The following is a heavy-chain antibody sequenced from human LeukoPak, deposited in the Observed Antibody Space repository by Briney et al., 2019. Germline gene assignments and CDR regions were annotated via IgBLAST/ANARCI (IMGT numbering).Heavy chain of an antibody. D-gene: IGHD1-1*01. CDR3: VQEKDY. Sequence: GGSLRLSCAASGFNFNDYGINWVRQAPGKGLEWVSYISSSSSTIYYADSVKGRFTISRDNAKNSLYLQMNSLRAEDTAVYYCVQEKDYWGQGTLVTVSS. V-gene: IGHV3-48*01. J-gene: IGHJ4*02. CDR2: ISSSSSTI. CDR1: GFNFNDYG.